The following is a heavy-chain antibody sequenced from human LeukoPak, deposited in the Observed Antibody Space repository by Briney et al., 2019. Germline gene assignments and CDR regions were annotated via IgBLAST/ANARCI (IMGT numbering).Heavy chain of an antibody. CDR1: GFTFSSYS. J-gene: IGHJ4*02. Sequence: GGSLRLSCAASGFTFSSYSMNWVRQAPGKGLEWVANIKQDGSEKYYVDSVKGRFTISRDNAKNSLYLQMNSLRAEDTAVYYCARVYCSSTSCYWGYYFDYWGQGTLVTVSS. V-gene: IGHV3-7*01. CDR2: IKQDGSEK. CDR3: ARVYCSSTSCYWGYYFDY. D-gene: IGHD2-2*01.